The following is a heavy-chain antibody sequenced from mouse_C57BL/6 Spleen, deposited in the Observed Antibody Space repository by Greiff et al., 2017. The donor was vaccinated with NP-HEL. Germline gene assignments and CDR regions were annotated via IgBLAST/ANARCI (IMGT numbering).Heavy chain of an antibody. CDR2: IDPSDSYT. Sequence: QVQLQQPGAELVMPGASVKLSCKASGYTFTSYWMHWVKQRPGQGLEWIGEIDPSDSYTNYNQKFKGKSTLTVDKSSSTAYMQLSSLTSEDSAVYYCARETGPYYAMDYWGQGTSVTVSS. CDR1: GYTFTSYW. CDR3: ARETGPYYAMDY. V-gene: IGHV1-69*01. J-gene: IGHJ4*01. D-gene: IGHD4-1*01.